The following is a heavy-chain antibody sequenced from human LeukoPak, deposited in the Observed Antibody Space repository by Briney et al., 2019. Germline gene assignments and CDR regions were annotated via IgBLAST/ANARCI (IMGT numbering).Heavy chain of an antibody. CDR1: GYTFTSYG. V-gene: IGHV1-18*01. CDR2: NSADNGNT. D-gene: IGHD3-22*01. CDR3: ARARGYYDSSGYYQTSHFDY. Sequence: ASVKVSCKASGYTFTSYGISCVRQAPGQGLEWMGGNSADNGNTNYAQKFQGRVTMTTDTSTSTAYMELRSLRSDDTAVYYCARARGYYDSSGYYQTSHFDYWGQGTLVTVSS. J-gene: IGHJ4*02.